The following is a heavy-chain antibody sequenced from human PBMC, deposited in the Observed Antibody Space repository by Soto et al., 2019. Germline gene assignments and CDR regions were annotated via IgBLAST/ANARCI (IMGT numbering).Heavy chain of an antibody. V-gene: IGHV3-33*01. CDR2: IFYDGSHK. Sequence: PGGSLRLSCTASGFAFSDDGMHWVRQAPGKGLEWVAIIFYDGSHKYYADSVKGRLTISRDNSRNTVELQMNSLRAEDTATYFWGRRRSAVTTPWFYHGVDGWGRGT. D-gene: IGHD4-17*01. CDR1: GFAFSDDG. J-gene: IGHJ6*02. CDR3: GRRRSAVTTPWFYHGVDG.